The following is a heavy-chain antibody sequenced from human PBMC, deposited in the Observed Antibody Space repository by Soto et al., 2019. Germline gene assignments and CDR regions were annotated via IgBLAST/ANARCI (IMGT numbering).Heavy chain of an antibody. CDR2: IYYSGST. CDR1: GGSISSSSYY. CDR3: ARQCEDRYNWNYYFDY. V-gene: IGHV4-39*01. J-gene: IGHJ4*02. Sequence: SETLSLTCTVSGGSISSSSYYWGWIRQPPGKGLEWIGSIYYSGSTYYNPSLKSRVTISVDTSKNQFSLKLSSVTAADTAVYYCARQCEDRYNWNYYFDYWGQGTLVTVSS. D-gene: IGHD1-7*01.